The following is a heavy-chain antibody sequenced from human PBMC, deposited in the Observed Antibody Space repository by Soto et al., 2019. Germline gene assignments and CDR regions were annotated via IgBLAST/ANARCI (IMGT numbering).Heavy chain of an antibody. J-gene: IGHJ4*02. CDR3: AKGKRGSSSWYSVPLPKYYFDY. Sequence: QPGGSLRLSCAASGFTFSSYAMSWVRQAPGKGLEWVSAISGSGGSTYYADSVKGRFTISRDNSKNTLYLQMNSLRAEDTAVYYCAKGKRGSSSWYSVPLPKYYFDYWGQGTLVTVSS. CDR2: ISGSGGST. CDR1: GFTFSSYA. V-gene: IGHV3-23*01. D-gene: IGHD6-13*01.